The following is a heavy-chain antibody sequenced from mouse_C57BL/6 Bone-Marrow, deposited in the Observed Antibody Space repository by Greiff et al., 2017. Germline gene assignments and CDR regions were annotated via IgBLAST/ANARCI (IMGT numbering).Heavy chain of an antibody. D-gene: IGHD1-1*01. V-gene: IGHV14-4*01. CDR2: IDPENGDT. Sequence: VQLKESGAELVRPGASVKLSCTASGFNFKDDYMHWVKQRPEQGLEWIGWIDPENGDTEYASKFQGKATITADTSSNTAYLQLSSLTSEDTAVYYCTPYYYGSSYGYFDVWGTGTTVTVSS. CDR1: GFNFKDDY. CDR3: TPYYYGSSYGYFDV. J-gene: IGHJ1*03.